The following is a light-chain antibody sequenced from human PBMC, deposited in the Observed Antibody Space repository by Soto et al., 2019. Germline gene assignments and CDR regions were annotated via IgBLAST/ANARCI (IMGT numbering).Light chain of an antibody. Sequence: QSVLTQPASVPGSPGQSITISCTETSSDVGTYNLVSWYQHNPAKAPQLTILEVRKRPSGVSNRFSGSKSGNTASLTISWLQAGDEADYYCCSSAGSRFDVFGSGTKVTVL. CDR1: SSDVGTYNL. CDR3: CSSAGSRFDV. V-gene: IGLV2-23*02. CDR2: EVR. J-gene: IGLJ1*01.